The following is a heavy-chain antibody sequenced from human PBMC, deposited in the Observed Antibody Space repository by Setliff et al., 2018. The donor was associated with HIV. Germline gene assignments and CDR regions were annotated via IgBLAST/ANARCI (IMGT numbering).Heavy chain of an antibody. CDR1: GDSINNYY. V-gene: IGHV4-4*07. D-gene: IGHD5-18*01. J-gene: IGHJ4*02. Sequence: SETLSLTCTVSGDSINNYYWNWIRQPAGKGLEWIGRIHSSGSANYSPSLESRVPMSIDTSKSQFSLRLTSVTAADTAVYYCARDGSYISRGYWGQGTLVTAPQ. CDR3: ARDGSYISRGY. CDR2: IHSSGSA.